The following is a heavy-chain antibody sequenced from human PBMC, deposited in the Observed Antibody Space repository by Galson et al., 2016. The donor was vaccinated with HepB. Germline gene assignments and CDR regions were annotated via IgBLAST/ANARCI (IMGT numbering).Heavy chain of an antibody. Sequence: SVKVSCKASGGTFSRFAISWVRQAPGQGLEWMGGMIPMLATAHYAQRFQGRVTVSADESTSTAYMELSSLRSDDTAVDYCARSFWGKYETGYYHYALDVWGQGPTVTVSS. J-gene: IGHJ6*02. CDR3: ARSFWGKYETGYYHYALDV. CDR2: MIPMLATA. CDR1: GGTFSRFA. D-gene: IGHD3-16*01. V-gene: IGHV1-69*13.